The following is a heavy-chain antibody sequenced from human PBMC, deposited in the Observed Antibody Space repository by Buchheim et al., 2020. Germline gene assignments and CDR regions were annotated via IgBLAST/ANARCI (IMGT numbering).Heavy chain of an antibody. CDR3: ARRGVLTGSYTDFDI. Sequence: EVQLVQSGPVVKKPGESLRLSCEGSGYSFTSYWIGWVRQMPGKGLEWICILYPGASATRYNPSFQGQVTISADNSITTAYPQWGSLKASDTTIYCCARRGVLTGSYTDFDIWGQGTL. CDR1: GYSFTSYW. CDR2: LYPGASAT. D-gene: IGHD3-10*01. J-gene: IGHJ4*02. V-gene: IGHV5-51*01.